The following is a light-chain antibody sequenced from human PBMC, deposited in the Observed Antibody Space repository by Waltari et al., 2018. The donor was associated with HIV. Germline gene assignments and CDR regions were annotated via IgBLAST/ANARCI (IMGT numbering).Light chain of an antibody. CDR3: SSYATGNTYV. CDR1: NRDIGQSNL. J-gene: IGLJ1*01. CDR2: EVT. Sequence: QSALTQPAPASGSPGQSSTISCPGTNRDIGQSNLVSWYQQHPCKVPKVLIFEVTTRPSGISHRFSGSKSDNTASMTISGLQAEDEADYYCSSYATGNTYVFGTGTSVTVL. V-gene: IGLV2-23*02.